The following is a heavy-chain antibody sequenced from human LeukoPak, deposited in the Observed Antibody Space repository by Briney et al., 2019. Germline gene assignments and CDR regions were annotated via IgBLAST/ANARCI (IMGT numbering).Heavy chain of an antibody. V-gene: IGHV3-23*01. J-gene: IGHJ4*02. CDR3: AKALEAGPIAAATLDY. D-gene: IGHD6-13*01. CDR1: GFTFYNYA. CDR2: ISQDGTTP. Sequence: GGSLRLSCAASGFTFYNYAMIWVRQAPGKGLEWVSSISQDGTTPFYADSVRGRFTISRDNSKNSLYLQMNSLRAEDTAVYYCAKALEAGPIAAATLDYWGQGTLVTVSS.